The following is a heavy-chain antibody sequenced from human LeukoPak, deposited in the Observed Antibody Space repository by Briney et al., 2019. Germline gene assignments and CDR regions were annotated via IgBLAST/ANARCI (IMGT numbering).Heavy chain of an antibody. CDR3: ARDPTNSGGWHPFFDY. CDR2: IIPIFGTA. D-gene: IGHD6-19*01. CDR1: GGTFSSYA. V-gene: IGHV1-69*05. J-gene: IGHJ4*02. Sequence: ASVKVSCTASGGTFSSYAISWVRQAPGQGLEWMGGIIPIFGTANYAQKFQGRVTMTTDKPTSTAYMELKSLRSDDTAVYYCARDPTNSGGWHPFFDYWGQGTLVAVSS.